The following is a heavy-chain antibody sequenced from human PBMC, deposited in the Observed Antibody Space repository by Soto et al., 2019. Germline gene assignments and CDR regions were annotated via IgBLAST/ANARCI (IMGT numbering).Heavy chain of an antibody. CDR3: APGGGGGDDSAFDI. J-gene: IGHJ3*02. CDR2: IIHIFGTA. D-gene: IGHD2-21*02. CDR1: GGTFSSYA. V-gene: IGHV1-69*12. Sequence: QVQLVQSGAEVKKPGSSVKVSCKASGGTFSSYAISGVRQAPGQGREWMGGIIHIFGTANYAQKFQGRVTITADESTSTAYMELSSLRSEDTEVYYCAPGGGGGDDSAFDIWGQGTMVTVSS.